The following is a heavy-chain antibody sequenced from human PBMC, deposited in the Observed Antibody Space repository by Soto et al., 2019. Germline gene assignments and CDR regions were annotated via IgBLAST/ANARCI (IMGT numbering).Heavy chain of an antibody. CDR2: ISAYNGNT. J-gene: IGHJ4*02. D-gene: IGHD2-2*01. CDR3: ARDHCSSTSCNALSEQSGDY. V-gene: IGHV1-18*04. Sequence: ASVKVSCKASGYTFTGYGISWVRQAPGQGLEWMGWISAYNGNTNYAQKLQGRVTMTTDTSTSTAYMELRSLRSDDTAVYYCARDHCSSTSCNALSEQSGDYWGQGTLVTVSS. CDR1: GYTFTGYG.